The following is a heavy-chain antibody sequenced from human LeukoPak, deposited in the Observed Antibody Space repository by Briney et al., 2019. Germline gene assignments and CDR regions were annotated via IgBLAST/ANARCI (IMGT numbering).Heavy chain of an antibody. V-gene: IGHV1-2*02. CDR1: GYTFTGYY. J-gene: IGHJ4*02. D-gene: IGHD1-26*01. CDR3: ARDYYSGSLRRLYYFDY. CDR2: INPNSGGA. Sequence: ASVNVSCTASGYTFTGYYMHWVRQAPGQGLERMGWINPNSGGAGYAQKFQGRVTVTRDTSISTAYMELSWLRSDDTTMYYCARDYYSGSLRRLYYFDYWGQGTLVTVSS.